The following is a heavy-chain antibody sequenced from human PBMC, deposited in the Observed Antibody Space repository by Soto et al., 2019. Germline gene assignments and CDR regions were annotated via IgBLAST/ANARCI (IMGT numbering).Heavy chain of an antibody. V-gene: IGHV4-4*02. CDR3: ARGSLAARPVSDY. Sequence: SETLSLTCAVSGGSISSSNWWSWVRQPPGKGLEWIGEIYHSGSTNYNPSLKSRVTISVDKSRNQFSLKLSSVTAADTAVYYCARGSLAARPVSDYWGQGTLVTVSS. D-gene: IGHD6-6*01. CDR2: IYHSGST. J-gene: IGHJ4*02. CDR1: GGSISSSNW.